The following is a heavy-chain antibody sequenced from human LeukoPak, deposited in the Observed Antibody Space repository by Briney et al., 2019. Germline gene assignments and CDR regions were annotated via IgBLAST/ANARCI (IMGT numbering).Heavy chain of an antibody. V-gene: IGHV1-46*01. CDR2: INPSGGST. D-gene: IGHD1-26*01. CDR3: ARVKMGWELRFPTLDPYGMDV. Sequence: ASVKVSCKASGYTFTSYYMHWVRQAPGQGLEWMGIINPSGGSTSYAQKFQGRVTMTRDTSTSTVYMELSSLRSEDTAVYYCARVKMGWELRFPTLDPYGMDVWGHGTTVTVSS. J-gene: IGHJ6*02. CDR1: GYTFTSYY.